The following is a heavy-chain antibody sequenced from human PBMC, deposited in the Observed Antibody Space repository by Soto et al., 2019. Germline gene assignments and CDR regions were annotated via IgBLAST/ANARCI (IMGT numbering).Heavy chain of an antibody. CDR2: ISYDGSNK. J-gene: IGHJ6*02. V-gene: IGHV3-30*18. D-gene: IGHD6-25*01. CDR3: AKDLLRPGRAYGMDV. CDR1: GFTFSSYG. Sequence: QVQLVESGGGVVQPGRSLRLSCAASGFTFSSYGMHWVRQAPGKGLEWVAVISYDGSNKYYADYVKGRFTISRDNSKNTLYLQMNSLRAEDTAVYYCAKDLLRPGRAYGMDVWGQGTTVTVSS.